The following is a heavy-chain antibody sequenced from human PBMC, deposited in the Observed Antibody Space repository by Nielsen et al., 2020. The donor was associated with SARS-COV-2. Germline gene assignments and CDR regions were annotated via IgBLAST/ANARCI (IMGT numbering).Heavy chain of an antibody. CDR2: IDAGHDHT. CDR3: ARDPRYTSGWYGLGFDS. Sequence: WVRQAPGQRLEWLGWIDAGHDHTKYSEKFQGRVTIASDTSASTAYMELSSLRSEDTAVYYCARDPRYTSGWYGLGFDSWGQGTLVTVSS. V-gene: IGHV1-3*01. D-gene: IGHD6-19*01. J-gene: IGHJ4*02.